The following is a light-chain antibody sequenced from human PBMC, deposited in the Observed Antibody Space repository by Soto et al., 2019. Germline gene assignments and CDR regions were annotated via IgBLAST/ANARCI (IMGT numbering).Light chain of an antibody. J-gene: IGKJ3*01. V-gene: IGKV1-39*01. CDR3: QQSYSTPLFT. CDR1: QSISSY. CDR2: AAS. Sequence: DIQMTQSPSSLSASVGDRVTITCRASQSISSYLNWYRQKPGKAPKLLIYAASSLQSGVPSRFSGSGSGTDFTLTISSLQPEDFATYYCQQSYSTPLFTFGPGTKVDI.